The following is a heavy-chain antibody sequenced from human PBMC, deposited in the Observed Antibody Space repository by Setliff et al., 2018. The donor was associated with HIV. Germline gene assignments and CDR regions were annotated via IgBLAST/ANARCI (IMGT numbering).Heavy chain of an antibody. J-gene: IGHJ4*02. CDR3: ARGVVGARSFGD. D-gene: IGHD1-26*01. CDR2: INGGNGNT. CDR1: GYSFTNSA. Sequence: GASVKVSCKASGYSFTNSAIHWVRQAPGQRPEWMGWINGGNGNTKYSQQFQGRVTITRDTSATTAYMELSSLRSEDMAVYYCARGVVGARSFGDWSQGTLVTVSS. V-gene: IGHV1-3*03.